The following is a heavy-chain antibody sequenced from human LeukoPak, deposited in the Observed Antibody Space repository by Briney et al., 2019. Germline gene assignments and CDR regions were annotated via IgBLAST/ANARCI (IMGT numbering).Heavy chain of an antibody. CDR3: ARDPPLAAADPPFQH. V-gene: IGHV3-21*01. D-gene: IGHD6-13*01. J-gene: IGHJ1*01. CDR1: GFTFSSYS. Sequence: GGSLRLSCAASGFTFSSYSMNWVRQAPGKGLEWVSSISSSSSYIYYADSVKGPFTISRDNAKNSLYLQMNSLRAEDTAVYYCARDPPLAAADPPFQHWGQGTLVTVSS. CDR2: ISSSSSYI.